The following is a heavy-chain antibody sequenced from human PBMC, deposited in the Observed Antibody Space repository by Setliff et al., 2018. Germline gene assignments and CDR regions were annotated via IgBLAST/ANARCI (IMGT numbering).Heavy chain of an antibody. CDR2: FDPEDGET. V-gene: IGHV1-24*01. J-gene: IGHJ3*02. CDR1: GYTLTELS. Sequence: GASVKVSCKVSGYTLTELSMHWVRQAPGKGLEWMGGFDPEDGETIYAQKFQGRVTMTEDTSTDTAYMELSSLRSEGTAVYYCATESLLRYFDLVGNPYAFDIWGQGTMVTV. D-gene: IGHD3-9*01. CDR3: ATESLLRYFDLVGNPYAFDI.